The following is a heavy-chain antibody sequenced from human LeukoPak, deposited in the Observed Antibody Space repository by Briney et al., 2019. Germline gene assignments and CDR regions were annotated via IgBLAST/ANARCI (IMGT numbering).Heavy chain of an antibody. D-gene: IGHD3-10*01. J-gene: IGHJ4*02. CDR1: GFTVSSNY. CDR2: IYSGGST. V-gene: IGHV3-53*05. Sequence: PGGSLRLSCAASGFTVSSNYMSWVRQAPGKGLEWVSVIYSGGSTYYADSVKGRFTIPRDNSKNTLYLQMNSLRAEDTAVYYCAKGGPHYGSGSYYAFDYWGQGTLVTVSS. CDR3: AKGGPHYGSGSYYAFDY.